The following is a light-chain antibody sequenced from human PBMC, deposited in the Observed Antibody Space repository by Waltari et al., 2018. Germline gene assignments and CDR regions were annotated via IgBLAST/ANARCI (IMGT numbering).Light chain of an antibody. Sequence: DIVMTQSPDSLPVSLGESATINCKSSQSVLYSSNNKNYLAWYQQKPGQPPKLLIYWASTRESGVPDRVSGSGSGTDFTRTISSLQAEDVAVYYCQQYYTNSYTFGQGTKLEIK. CDR2: WAS. CDR1: QSVLYSSNNKNY. V-gene: IGKV4-1*01. J-gene: IGKJ2*01. CDR3: QQYYTNSYT.